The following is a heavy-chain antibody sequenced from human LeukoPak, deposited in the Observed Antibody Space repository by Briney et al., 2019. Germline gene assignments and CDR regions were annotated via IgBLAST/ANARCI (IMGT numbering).Heavy chain of an antibody. Sequence: GGSLRLSCAASGFTFSSYGMHWVRQAPGKGLEWVAVISYDGSNKYYADSVKGRFTISRDNSKNTLYLQMNSLRAEDTAVYYCAKAKATFDTDLDYWGQGTLVTVSS. CDR2: ISYDGSNK. D-gene: IGHD1-26*01. J-gene: IGHJ4*02. CDR3: AKAKATFDTDLDY. CDR1: GFTFSSYG. V-gene: IGHV3-30*18.